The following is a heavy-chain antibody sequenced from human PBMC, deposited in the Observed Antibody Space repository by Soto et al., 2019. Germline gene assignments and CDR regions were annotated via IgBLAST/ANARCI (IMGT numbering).Heavy chain of an antibody. Sequence: QVQLVQSGAEVKKPGASVTVSCKASGYTFTSYGISWVRQAPGQGLEWMGWISAYNGNTNYAQKLQGRVTMTTDTSTRTAYMELRSLGSDDTAVYYRARVGVITMVRGGMGWFDPWGQGTLVTVSS. J-gene: IGHJ5*02. D-gene: IGHD3-10*01. CDR1: GYTFTSYG. V-gene: IGHV1-18*01. CDR2: ISAYNGNT. CDR3: ARVGVITMVRGGMGWFDP.